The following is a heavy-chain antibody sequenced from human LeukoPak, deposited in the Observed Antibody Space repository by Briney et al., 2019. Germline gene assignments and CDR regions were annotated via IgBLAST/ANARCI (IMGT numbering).Heavy chain of an antibody. CDR3: ARQEGSVDYVEPYWFDP. CDR2: INPNSGGT. J-gene: IGHJ5*02. D-gene: IGHD4-17*01. V-gene: IGHV1-2*02. CDR1: GYTFTGYY. Sequence: ASVKVSCKASGYTFTGYYMHWVRQAPGQGLEWMGWINPNSGGTNYAQKFQGRVTLTRDTSISTAYMELSSLRSEDTAVYYCARQEGSVDYVEPYWFDPWGQGTLVTVSS.